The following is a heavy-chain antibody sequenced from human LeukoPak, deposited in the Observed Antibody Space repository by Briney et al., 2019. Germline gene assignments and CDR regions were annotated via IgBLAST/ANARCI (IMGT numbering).Heavy chain of an antibody. J-gene: IGHJ4*02. CDR2: IWYDGSNK. V-gene: IGHV3-33*06. Sequence: GGSLRLSCAASGSTVSTYGMHWVRQAPGKGLEWVAVIWYDGSNKYYADSVKGRFTISRDNSKNTLHLQMNSLRAEDTAVYYCAKDQCSGGSCYSGYWGQGTLVTVSS. D-gene: IGHD2-15*01. CDR1: GSTVSTYG. CDR3: AKDQCSGGSCYSGY.